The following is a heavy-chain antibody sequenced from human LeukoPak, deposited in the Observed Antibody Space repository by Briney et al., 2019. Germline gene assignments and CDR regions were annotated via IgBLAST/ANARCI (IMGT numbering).Heavy chain of an antibody. CDR1: GYTFTDNY. CDR3: ARLEVGYFSSTSCYAIDP. D-gene: IGHD2-2*01. V-gene: IGHV1-2*02. Sequence: GASVTVSCKASGYTFTDNYMHWVRQAPGQGLEWMGWINPKSGGTNSAQKFQGRVNMTRDTTIITAYLGLSRLRSDDTALYYCARLEVGYFSSTSCYAIDPWGQGTLVTVSS. CDR2: INPKSGGT. J-gene: IGHJ5*02.